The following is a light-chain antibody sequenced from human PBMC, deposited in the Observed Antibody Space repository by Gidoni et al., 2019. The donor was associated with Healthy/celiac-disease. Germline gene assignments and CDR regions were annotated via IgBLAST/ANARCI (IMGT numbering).Light chain of an antibody. J-gene: IGLJ2*01. CDR3: QAWDSSTGHVV. V-gene: IGLV3-1*01. Sequence: SYELTQPPSVSVSPGQTASITCSGDKLGDKYACWYQQKPGQSPVLVLYQDSKRPSGIPERFSGSNSGNTATLTISGTQAMDEADYYCQAWDSSTGHVVFGGGTKLTVL. CDR1: KLGDKY. CDR2: QDS.